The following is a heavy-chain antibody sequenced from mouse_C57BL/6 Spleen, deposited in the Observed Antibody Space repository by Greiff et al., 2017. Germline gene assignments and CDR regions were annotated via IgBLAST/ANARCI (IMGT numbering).Heavy chain of an antibody. CDR3: ARRAMDY. J-gene: IGHJ4*01. CDR1: GYAFSSYW. Sequence: QVQLKQSGAELAKPGASVKISCKASGYAFSSYWLNWVKQRPGKGLEWIGQIYPGDGDTNYKGKFKGKATLTADKSSRTSYMQLSGLTAEDSAVYFGARRAMDYWGQGTSGTVSS. CDR2: IYPGDGDT. V-gene: IGHV1-80*01.